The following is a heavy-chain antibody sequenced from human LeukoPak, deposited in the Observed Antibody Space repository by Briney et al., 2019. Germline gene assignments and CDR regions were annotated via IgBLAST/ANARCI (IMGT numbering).Heavy chain of an antibody. CDR3: ATDSGTYFLF. CDR2: FDPEDSET. CDR1: GYTLTQLS. D-gene: IGHD1-26*01. Sequence: ASVRVSCKVSGYTLTQLSMHWVRQAPGKGLEWMGGFDPEDSETIYAQKFQGRVTMTEDTSTDTAYMELSSLRSDDTAVYYCATDSGTYFLFWGQGTLVTVSS. J-gene: IGHJ4*02. V-gene: IGHV1-24*01.